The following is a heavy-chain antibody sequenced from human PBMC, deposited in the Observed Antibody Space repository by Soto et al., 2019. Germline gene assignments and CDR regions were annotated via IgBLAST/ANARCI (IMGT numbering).Heavy chain of an antibody. V-gene: IGHV3-11*05. Sequence: PGASRRLCCAAAGFAFSDYDMSWIRQAPGKGLEWVSYISSSSSYTNYADSVKGRFTISRDNAKNSLYLQMNSLRAEDTAVYYCARDHHRYSGYDYVDYWGQGT. CDR1: GFAFSDYD. D-gene: IGHD5-12*01. CDR3: ARDHHRYSGYDYVDY. J-gene: IGHJ4*02. CDR2: ISSSSSYT.